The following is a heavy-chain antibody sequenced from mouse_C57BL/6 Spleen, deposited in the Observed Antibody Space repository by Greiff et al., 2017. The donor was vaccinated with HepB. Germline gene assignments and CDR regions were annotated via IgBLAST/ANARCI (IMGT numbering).Heavy chain of an antibody. J-gene: IGHJ1*03. V-gene: IGHV5-4*03. CDR1: GFTFTSYS. CDR2: ISDGGSYT. CDR3: AGRNMIAPRCCDV. D-gene: IGHD2-4*01. Sequence: DVKLVESGGGLVKPGGSLKLSCAATGFTFTSYSMSWVRQTPEKRLEWVATISDGGSYTYYPDNVKGRYTISRDNTKNKLYLQMSDLKSEDTAMSYCAGRNMIAPRCCDVWGTGTTVTVSS.